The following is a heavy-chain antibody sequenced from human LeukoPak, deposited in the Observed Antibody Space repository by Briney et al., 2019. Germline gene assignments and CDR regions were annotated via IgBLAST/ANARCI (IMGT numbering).Heavy chain of an antibody. D-gene: IGHD5-18*01. V-gene: IGHV1-2*02. CDR2: INPNSGGT. CDR1: GYTFTGYY. Sequence: GASVKVSCKASGYTFTGYYMHWVRQAPGQGLEWMGWINPNSGGTNYAQKFQGRVTMTRDTSISTAYMELSRLRSDDTAVYYCASRGYSHYYYYYMDVWGKGTTVTVSS. CDR3: ASRGYSHYYYYYMDV. J-gene: IGHJ6*03.